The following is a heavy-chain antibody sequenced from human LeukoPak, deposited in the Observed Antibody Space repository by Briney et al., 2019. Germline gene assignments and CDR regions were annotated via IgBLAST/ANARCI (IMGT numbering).Heavy chain of an antibody. CDR3: ARDRFSSSWYTPPYYFDY. CDR2: IYYSGST. V-gene: IGHV4-30-4*01. Sequence: PSQTLSLTCTVSGGSISSGDYYWSWIRQPPGKGLEWIGYIYYSGSTNYNPSLKSRVTISVDTSKNQFSLKLSSVTAADTAVYYCARDRFSSSWYTPPYYFDYWGQGTLVTVSS. J-gene: IGHJ4*02. CDR1: GGSISSGDYY. D-gene: IGHD6-13*01.